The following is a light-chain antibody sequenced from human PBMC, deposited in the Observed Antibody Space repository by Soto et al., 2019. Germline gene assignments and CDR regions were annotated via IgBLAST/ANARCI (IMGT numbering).Light chain of an antibody. J-gene: IGKJ4*01. CDR3: QQRYNWPPLT. CDR1: QSVSSY. Sequence: EIVLTQSTDTLSLSPGERANLSCTASQSVSSYLAWYQQKPGQAPRLLIYDASNRATGIPARFSGSGSGTDFTLTISSLEPDDFGVYYCQQRYNWPPLTFGGGTNVAIK. CDR2: DAS. V-gene: IGKV3-11*01.